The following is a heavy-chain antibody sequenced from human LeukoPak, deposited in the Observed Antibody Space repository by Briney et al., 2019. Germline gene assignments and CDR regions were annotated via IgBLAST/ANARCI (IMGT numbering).Heavy chain of an antibody. J-gene: IGHJ4*02. CDR1: GFAFSSYA. CDR3: ASESPVSDY. V-gene: IGHV3-30-3*01. Sequence: PGGSLRLSCAASGFAFSSYAMHWVRQAPGKGLGWVAVISFDGSNKYYADSVKGRFTISRDNSKNTLYLQMNSLRAEDTAVYYCASESPVSDYWGQGTLVTVSS. CDR2: ISFDGSNK.